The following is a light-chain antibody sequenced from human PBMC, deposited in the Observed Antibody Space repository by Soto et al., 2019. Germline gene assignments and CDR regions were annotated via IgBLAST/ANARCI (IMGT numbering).Light chain of an antibody. V-gene: IGKV1-5*01. CDR3: QQYNSYPWT. Sequence: DIQMTQSPSTLSASVGDRVTITCRASQSISNWLAWYQQKPGKAPKLLIYDVSRVESGVPSRFSGSGSGTEFTLTISSLQPDDFATYDCQQYNSYPWTFGQGTKVEIK. CDR2: DVS. J-gene: IGKJ1*01. CDR1: QSISNW.